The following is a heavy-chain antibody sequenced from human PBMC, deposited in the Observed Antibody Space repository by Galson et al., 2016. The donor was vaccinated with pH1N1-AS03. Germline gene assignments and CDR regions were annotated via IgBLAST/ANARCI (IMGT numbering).Heavy chain of an antibody. CDR1: GDTVTDYY. D-gene: IGHD3/OR15-3a*01. CDR2: INPKSGGT. J-gene: IGHJ4*02. V-gene: IGHV1-2*02. Sequence: SVKVSCKASGDTVTDYYIHWVRQAPGQGLEWMGWINPKSGGTKFDQKFQGRVTMTRDTTINTLYMELSSLRSDDTAIYFCARGYNVWTAFDYWGQGTLFTVSS. CDR3: ARGYNVWTAFDY.